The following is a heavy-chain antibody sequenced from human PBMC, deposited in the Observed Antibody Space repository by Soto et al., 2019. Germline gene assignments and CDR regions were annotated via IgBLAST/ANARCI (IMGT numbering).Heavy chain of an antibody. CDR1: GYTFTSYG. V-gene: IGHV5-51*01. J-gene: IGHJ6*02. Sequence: ASVKVSCKASGYTFTSYGISWVRQMHGKGLEWMGIIYPGDSDTRYSPSFQGQVTISADKSISTAYLQWSSLKASDTAMYYCAIHPPPVGELKAILDRYYYYYGMDVWGQGTTVTVSS. CDR3: AIHPPPVGELKAILDRYYYYYGMDV. D-gene: IGHD1-26*01. CDR2: IYPGDSDT.